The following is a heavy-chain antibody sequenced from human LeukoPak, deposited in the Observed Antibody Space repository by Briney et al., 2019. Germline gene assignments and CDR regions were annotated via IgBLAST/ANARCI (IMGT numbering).Heavy chain of an antibody. V-gene: IGHV3-23*01. CDR3: AKDPVHLSRSFDN. J-gene: IGHJ4*02. CDR2: ISAGGVNT. Sequence: GGSLRLSCTASGFRFGVFAMIWVRQAPGRGLEWVSSISAGGVNTHYADRVKGRFTVSRDNSKSSMYLQMDSLRVEDTAVYFCAKDPVHLSRSFDNWGQGTLVSVSA. CDR1: GFRFGVFA. D-gene: IGHD6-6*01.